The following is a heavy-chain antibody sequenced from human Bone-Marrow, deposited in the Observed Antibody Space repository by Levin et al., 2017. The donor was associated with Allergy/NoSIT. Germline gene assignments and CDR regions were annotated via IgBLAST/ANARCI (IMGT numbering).Heavy chain of an antibody. CDR1: GFTFNNAW. Sequence: TGGSLRLSCAASGFTFNNAWMSWVRQAPGKGLEWVGHIKRRFDGGTTDYAAPVKGRFTISRDDAKNTLYLQMNSLKSEDTAVYYCTTYGDYSFGVFDYWGLGALVTVSS. CDR2: IKRRFDGGTT. J-gene: IGHJ4*02. V-gene: IGHV3-15*01. D-gene: IGHD4-17*01. CDR3: TTYGDYSFGVFDY.